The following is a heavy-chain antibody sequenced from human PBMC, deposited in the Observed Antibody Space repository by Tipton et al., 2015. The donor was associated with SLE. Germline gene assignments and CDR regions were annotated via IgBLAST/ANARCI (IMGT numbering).Heavy chain of an antibody. CDR3: ARGSLRFLEKQAFDI. J-gene: IGHJ3*02. V-gene: IGHV1-2*02. CDR1: GYTFTSYG. CDR2: INPNSGGT. Sequence: QLVQSGAEVKKPGASVKVSCKASGYTFTSYGISWVRQAPGQGLEWMGWINPNSGGTNYAQKFQGRVTMTRDTSISTAYMELSRLRSDDTAVYYCARGSLRFLEKQAFDIWGQGTMVTVSS. D-gene: IGHD3-3*01.